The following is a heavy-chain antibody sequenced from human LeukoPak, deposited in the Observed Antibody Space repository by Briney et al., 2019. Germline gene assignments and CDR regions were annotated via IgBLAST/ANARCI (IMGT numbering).Heavy chain of an antibody. V-gene: IGHV4-4*07. CDR3: ASGVGAGGGDAFDI. Sequence: SETLSLTCTVSGGSISSYYWSWIRQPAGKGQEWIGRIYTSGSTNYNPSLKSRVTMSVDTSKNQFSLKLSSVTAADTAVYYCASGVGAGGGDAFDIWGQGTMVTVSS. CDR1: GGSISSYY. CDR2: IYTSGST. J-gene: IGHJ3*02. D-gene: IGHD1-26*01.